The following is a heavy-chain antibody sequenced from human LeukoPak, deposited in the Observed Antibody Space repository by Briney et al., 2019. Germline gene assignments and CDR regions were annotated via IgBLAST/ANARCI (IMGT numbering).Heavy chain of an antibody. Sequence: ASVKVSCKASGYTFTSYYMHWVRQAPGQGLEWMGIINPSGGSTSYAQKFQGRVTMTRDTSTSTVYMELSSLRSEDTAVYYCARGASGSYFSLTPIDYWGQGTLVTVSS. CDR3: ARGASGSYFSLTPIDY. D-gene: IGHD1-26*01. J-gene: IGHJ4*02. CDR1: GYTFTSYY. CDR2: INPSGGST. V-gene: IGHV1-46*01.